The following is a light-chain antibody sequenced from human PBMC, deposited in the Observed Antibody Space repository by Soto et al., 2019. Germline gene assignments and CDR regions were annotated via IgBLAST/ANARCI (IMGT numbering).Light chain of an antibody. V-gene: IGKV1-8*01. J-gene: IGKJ4*01. CDR2: AAS. CDR3: QQYYSYPLT. CDR1: QGISSY. Sequence: AIRMTQSPSSLSASTGDRVTITCRASQGISSYLAWYQQKPGKAPKLLIYAASTLQSGVPSRFSGSVSVTDFTLTISCLQSEDFATYYCQQYYSYPLTFGGETKVDIK.